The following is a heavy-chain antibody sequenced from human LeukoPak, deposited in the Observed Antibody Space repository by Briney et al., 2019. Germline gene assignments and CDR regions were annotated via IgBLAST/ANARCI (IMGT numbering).Heavy chain of an antibody. CDR2: IYYTGST. Sequence: SQTLSLTCTVSGDFISSEGVYWTWTRQPPGKGLDWIGSIYYTGSTYYSPSFRSRITISVDTSKNQFSLRVNSLTSADTAVYYCARHESSGWDYYYGLDVWGQGTAVSVSS. CDR3: ARHESSGWDYYYGLDV. D-gene: IGHD6-19*01. J-gene: IGHJ6*02. V-gene: IGHV4-39*01. CDR1: GDFISSEGVY.